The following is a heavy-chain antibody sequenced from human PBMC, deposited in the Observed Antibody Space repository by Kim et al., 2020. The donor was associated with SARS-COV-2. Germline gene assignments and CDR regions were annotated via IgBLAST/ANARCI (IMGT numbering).Heavy chain of an antibody. CDR2: INWNGGST. Sequence: GGSLRLSCAASGFTFDDYGMSWVRQAPGKGLEWVSGINWNGGSTGYADSVKGRFTISRDNAKNSLYLQMNSLRAEDTALYYCARDWWGFYSSSSGAFDIWGQGTMVTVSS. V-gene: IGHV3-20*04. D-gene: IGHD6-6*01. CDR3: ARDWWGFYSSSSGAFDI. J-gene: IGHJ3*02. CDR1: GFTFDDYG.